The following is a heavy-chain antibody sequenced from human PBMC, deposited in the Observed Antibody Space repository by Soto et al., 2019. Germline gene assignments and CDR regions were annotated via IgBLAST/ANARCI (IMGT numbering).Heavy chain of an antibody. D-gene: IGHD1-1*01. CDR1: GFTFSYHA. CDR3: ARGTTTSAFSAMDV. J-gene: IGHJ6*02. V-gene: IGHV3-30-3*01. CDR2: ISYDGDNK. Sequence: QVQLVESGGGVVQPGRSLRLSCAASGFTFSYHALNWVRQAPGKGLDWVAVISYDGDNKYIAESVKGRFPISRDNSKHTVSLQMTSLRTEDTAMYFCARGTTTSAFSAMDVWGQGTTVTVSS.